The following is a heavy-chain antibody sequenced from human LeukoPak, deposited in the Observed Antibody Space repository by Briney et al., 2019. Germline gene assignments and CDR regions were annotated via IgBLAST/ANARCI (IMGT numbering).Heavy chain of an antibody. D-gene: IGHD3-22*01. J-gene: IGHJ3*02. CDR1: GFTFSSYG. V-gene: IGHV3-30*03. CDR2: ISYDGSNK. CDR3: ARDATFYYDSSGFDHDPSDI. Sequence: GGSLRLSCAASGFTFSSYGMHWVRQAPGKGLEWVAVISYDGSNKYYADSVKGRFTISRDNAENSVYLQMSSLRAEDTAVYYCARDATFYYDSSGFDHDPSDIWGQGTMVTVSS.